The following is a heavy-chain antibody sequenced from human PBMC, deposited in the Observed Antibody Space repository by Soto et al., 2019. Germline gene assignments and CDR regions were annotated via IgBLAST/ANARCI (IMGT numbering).Heavy chain of an antibody. V-gene: IGHV3-30*18. Sequence: GGSLRLSCAASGFTFSSYGMHWVRQAPGKGLEWVAVISYDGSNKYYADSVKGRFTISRDNSKNTLYLQMNSLRAEDTAVYYCAKDILSYYDSRGTCGMDVWGQGTTVTVSS. CDR2: ISYDGSNK. D-gene: IGHD3-22*01. CDR1: GFTFSSYG. CDR3: AKDILSYYDSRGTCGMDV. J-gene: IGHJ6*02.